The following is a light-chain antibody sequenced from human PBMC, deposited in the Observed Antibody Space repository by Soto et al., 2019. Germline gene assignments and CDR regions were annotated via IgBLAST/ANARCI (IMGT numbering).Light chain of an antibody. V-gene: IGKV3-11*01. CDR1: QSVSRK. Sequence: DIVLTQSPATLSLSPGERATLSCRASQSVSRKLACYQQIPGQAPRLLIYDASNRATGIPARFSGRGSGTEFTLTISSQEPEDLAIYYSQQHSNLFGPGTKVDI. CDR3: QQHSNL. J-gene: IGKJ3*01. CDR2: DAS.